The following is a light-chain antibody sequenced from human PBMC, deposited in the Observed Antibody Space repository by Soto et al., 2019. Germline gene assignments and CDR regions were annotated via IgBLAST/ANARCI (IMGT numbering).Light chain of an antibody. Sequence: DFQMTQSPSSLSASVGDRVTITCWASQGFSNYLAWYQQKPGEVPKLLISGATTLQPGVPSRLSGTVYGTHLTISISSMQTEDAEYYYCQKYNTDPLTFGGGTKVDIK. V-gene: IGKV1-27*01. J-gene: IGKJ4*01. CDR1: QGFSNY. CDR2: GAT. CDR3: QKYNTDPLT.